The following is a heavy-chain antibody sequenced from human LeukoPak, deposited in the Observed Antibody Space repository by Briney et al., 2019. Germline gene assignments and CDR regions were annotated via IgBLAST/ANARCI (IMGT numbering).Heavy chain of an antibody. CDR2: ISESGGST. D-gene: IGHD3-10*01. V-gene: IGHV3-23*01. J-gene: IGHJ4*02. Sequence: GGSLRLSCAASGFSFSSYAMHWVRQAPGKGLEWVSGISESGGSTYYADSVKGRFTSSRDNSKNTLYLQMNNLRAEDTAAYYCAKGSFWGQGTLVTVSS. CDR3: AKGSF. CDR1: GFSFSSYA.